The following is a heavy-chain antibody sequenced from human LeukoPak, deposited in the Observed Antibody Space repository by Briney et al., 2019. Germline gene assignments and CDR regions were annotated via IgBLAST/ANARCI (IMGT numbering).Heavy chain of an antibody. CDR2: INHSGST. CDR3: ASAMIVVAPYYFDY. V-gene: IGHV4-34*01. CDR1: GGSFSGYY. Sequence: SETLSLTCAVYGGSFSGYYWSWIRQPPGKGLEWIGEINHSGSTNYNPSLKSRVTISVDTSKNQFSLKLSSVTAADTAVYYCASAMIVVAPYYFDYWGQGTLVTVSS. J-gene: IGHJ4*02. D-gene: IGHD3-22*01.